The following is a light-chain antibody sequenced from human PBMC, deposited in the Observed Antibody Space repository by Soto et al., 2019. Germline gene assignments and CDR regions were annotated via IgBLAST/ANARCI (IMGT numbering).Light chain of an antibody. CDR1: SSDVGNYNY. J-gene: IGLJ3*02. CDR3: CSYAGSYTWV. Sequence: QSALTQPRSVSGSPGQSVTISCTGTSSDVGNYNYVSWYQQHPGKAPKVMIYDVNKWPSGVPDRFSGSKSGNTASLTISGLQAEDEADCYCCSYAGSYTWVFGGGTKVTVL. CDR2: DVN. V-gene: IGLV2-11*01.